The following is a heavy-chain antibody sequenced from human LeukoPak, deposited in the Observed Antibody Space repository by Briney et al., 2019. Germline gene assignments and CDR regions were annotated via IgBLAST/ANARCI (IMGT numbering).Heavy chain of an antibody. J-gene: IGHJ6*03. Sequence: PSETLSLTCAVYGGSFSGYYWSWIRQPPGKGLEWIGEINHSGSTNYNPSLKSRVTISVDTSKNQFSLKLSSVTAADTAVYYCARVNGDYDSSGYYYYYYYMDVWGKGTTVTVSS. CDR1: GGSFSGYY. CDR3: ARVNGDYDSSGYYYYYYYMDV. D-gene: IGHD3-22*01. CDR2: INHSGST. V-gene: IGHV4-34*01.